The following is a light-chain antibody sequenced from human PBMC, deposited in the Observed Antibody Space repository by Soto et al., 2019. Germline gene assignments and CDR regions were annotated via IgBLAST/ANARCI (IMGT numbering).Light chain of an antibody. CDR1: QSISTW. J-gene: IGKJ2*01. CDR3: QQYNIYPYT. V-gene: IGKV1-5*03. CDR2: KAS. Sequence: DIQMTQSPSTLSASVGDRVALTCRASQSISTWLAWYQQKPGKAPKLLIYKASSLDSGVPSRFSGSGSGTDFTLTIGSLQPDDLATYYCQQYNIYPYTFGQGTKLEIK.